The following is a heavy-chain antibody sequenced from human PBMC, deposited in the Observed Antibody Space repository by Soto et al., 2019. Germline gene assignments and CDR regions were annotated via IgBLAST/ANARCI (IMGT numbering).Heavy chain of an antibody. D-gene: IGHD6-13*01. CDR3: ARSSNLHSSPKDY. V-gene: IGHV1-69*06. CDR1: GGTFSSYA. CDR2: IIPIFGTA. J-gene: IGHJ4*02. Sequence: QVQLVQSGAEVKKPGSSVKVSCKASGGTFSSYAISWVRQAPGQVLEWMGWIIPIFGTANYAQKFQGRVTITADKSTSKAYMELSSLRSEDTAVYYCARSSNLHSSPKDYWGQGTLVTVSS.